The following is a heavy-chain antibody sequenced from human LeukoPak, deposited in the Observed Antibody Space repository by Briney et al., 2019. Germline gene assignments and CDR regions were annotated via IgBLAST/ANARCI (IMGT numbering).Heavy chain of an antibody. CDR3: ARIIAARHFDY. Sequence: PGGSLRLSCAASGFTVSNTYMSWVRQAPGKGLEWVSLIYSGGSTYYADSVKGRFTISRDNSMNTMFLQMNSLRAEDTAVYYCARIIAARHFDYWGQGTLVTDSS. J-gene: IGHJ4*02. CDR1: GFTVSNTY. V-gene: IGHV3-66*01. D-gene: IGHD6-6*01. CDR2: IYSGGST.